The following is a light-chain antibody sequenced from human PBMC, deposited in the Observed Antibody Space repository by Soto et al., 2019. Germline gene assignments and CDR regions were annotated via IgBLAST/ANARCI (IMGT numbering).Light chain of an antibody. Sequence: QSALTQPASVSGSPGQSITISCAGTAADVGGYNYVSWYQQHPAKAPKLMIYEVIRRTSGISNRFSGSKSGNTASLNISTLQAEDEAEYYCSSYTTSSTVVFGGGTKLTVL. V-gene: IGLV2-14*01. J-gene: IGLJ3*02. CDR1: AADVGGYNY. CDR2: EVI. CDR3: SSYTTSSTVV.